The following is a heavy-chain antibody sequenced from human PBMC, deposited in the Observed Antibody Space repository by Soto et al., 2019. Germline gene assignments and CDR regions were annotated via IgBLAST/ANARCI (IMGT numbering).Heavy chain of an antibody. Sequence: QVQVVESGGGVVQPGRALRLSCAASGFTFSSYAMHWVRQAPGKGLEWVAIISYDGSDKYYADSVKGRFTISRDNSKNTLYLQMSSLRTEDTAVYYCARGGRLRHFDYWGQGTLVTVSS. D-gene: IGHD5-12*01. CDR3: ARGGRLRHFDY. CDR1: GFTFSSYA. V-gene: IGHV3-30*04. J-gene: IGHJ4*02. CDR2: ISYDGSDK.